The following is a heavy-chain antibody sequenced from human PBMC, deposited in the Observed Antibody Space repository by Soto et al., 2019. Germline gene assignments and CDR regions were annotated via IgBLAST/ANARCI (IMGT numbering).Heavy chain of an antibody. D-gene: IGHD3-10*01. Sequence: ASVKVSCKASGYTFTSYAMHWVRQAPGQGLEWMGWISAYNGNTNSAQKLQGRVTMTTDTSTSTAYMELRSLRTEDTGVYYYSSAGGTYFSRFDYWGLGILVTVSS. V-gene: IGHV1-18*01. CDR2: ISAYNGNT. J-gene: IGHJ4*02. CDR1: GYTFTSYA. CDR3: SSAGGTYFSRFDY.